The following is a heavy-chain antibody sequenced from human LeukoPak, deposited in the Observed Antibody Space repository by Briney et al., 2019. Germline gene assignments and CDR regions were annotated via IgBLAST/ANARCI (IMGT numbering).Heavy chain of an antibody. D-gene: IGHD3-10*01. Sequence: ASVKVSCKASGGTFSSYAISWVRQAPGQGLEWMGRIIPILGIANYAQKFQGRVTITADKSTSTAYMELSSLRSEDTAVYYCARGAYGSGSYYNSRGYYFDYWGQGTLVTVSS. CDR2: IIPILGIA. CDR1: GGTFSSYA. J-gene: IGHJ4*02. V-gene: IGHV1-69*04. CDR3: ARGAYGSGSYYNSRGYYFDY.